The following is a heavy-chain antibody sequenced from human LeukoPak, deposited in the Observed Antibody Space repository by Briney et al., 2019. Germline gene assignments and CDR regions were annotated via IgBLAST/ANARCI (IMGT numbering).Heavy chain of an antibody. J-gene: IGHJ4*02. Sequence: GGSLRLSCAASGFTFDDYTMHWVRQAPGKGLEWVSLISWDGGSTYYADSVKGRFTISRDNSKNSLYLQMNGLRTEDTALYYCAKDIGVILAAAGGFDYWGQGTLVTVSS. V-gene: IGHV3-43*01. CDR2: ISWDGGST. D-gene: IGHD6-13*01. CDR3: AKDIGVILAAAGGFDY. CDR1: GFTFDDYT.